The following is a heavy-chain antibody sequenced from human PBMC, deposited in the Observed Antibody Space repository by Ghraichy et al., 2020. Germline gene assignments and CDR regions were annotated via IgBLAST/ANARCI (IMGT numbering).Heavy chain of an antibody. J-gene: IGHJ4*02. CDR2: INHSGST. CDR3: ARGRGCSSTSCYIDY. CDR1: GGSFSGYY. V-gene: IGHV4-34*01. D-gene: IGHD2-2*01. Sequence: SETLSLTCAVYGGSFSGYYWSWIRQPPGKGLEWIGEINHSGSTNYNPSLKSRVTISVDTSKNQFSLKLSSVTAADTAVYYCARGRGCSSTSCYIDYWGQGTLVTVSS.